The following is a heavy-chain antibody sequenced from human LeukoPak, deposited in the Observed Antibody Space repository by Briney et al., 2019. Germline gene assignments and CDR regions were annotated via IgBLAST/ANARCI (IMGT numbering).Heavy chain of an antibody. V-gene: IGHV3-23*01. Sequence: GGSLRLSCAASGFTFSSYEMSWVRQAPGKGLEWVSAINDSGGSTYYADSVKGRFTISRDNSKNTLYLQMSSLRAEDTAVYYCAKPVGCWVWLCGGYVDSWGQGTLVTVSS. D-gene: IGHD3-3*01. CDR1: GFTFSSYE. CDR2: INDSGGST. CDR3: AKPVGCWVWLCGGYVDS. J-gene: IGHJ4*02.